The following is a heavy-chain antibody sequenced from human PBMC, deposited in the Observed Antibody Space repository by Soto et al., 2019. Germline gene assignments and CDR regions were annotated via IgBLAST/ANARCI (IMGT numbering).Heavy chain of an antibody. CDR2: IYYTGNT. Sequence: QVQLQESGPGVVKPSDTLSVTCTVSGGSVSSRSHFWSWIRQPPGGGLQWIGYIYYTGNTNYSPSLKIRATLSVDPSRHQFSLRLTSVAAADTAIYYFARYDAESGSNKQDPWGQGTLVTVSS. CDR3: ARYDAESGSNKQDP. J-gene: IGHJ5*02. CDR1: GGSVSSRSHF. V-gene: IGHV4-61*01. D-gene: IGHD5-12*01.